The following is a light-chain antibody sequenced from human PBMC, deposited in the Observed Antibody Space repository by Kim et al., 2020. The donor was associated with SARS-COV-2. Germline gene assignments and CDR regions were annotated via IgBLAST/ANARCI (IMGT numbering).Light chain of an antibody. Sequence: EIVLTQTPGTLSLSPGERATLSCRASQSVSSSFLAWYQHKPGQAPRLLIHGASSRATGIPDRFSGSGSGTDFTLTINRLEPEDFAVYYCQQYGSSAEEKWTFGQGTKVDIK. J-gene: IGKJ1*01. V-gene: IGKV3-20*01. CDR3: QQYGSSAEEKWT. CDR1: QSVSSSF. CDR2: GAS.